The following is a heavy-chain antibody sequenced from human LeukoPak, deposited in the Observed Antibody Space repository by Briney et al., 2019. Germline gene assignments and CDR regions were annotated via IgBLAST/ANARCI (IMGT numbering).Heavy chain of an antibody. D-gene: IGHD3-10*01. CDR1: GYTFNGYY. CDR2: INPNNGGT. CDR3: ARDSGEVPDY. V-gene: IGHV1-2*02. Sequence: GASVKVSCKSSGYTFNGYYMHWVRQAPGQGLEWMGWINPNNGGTMYAQNFQGRVTMTRDTSISTAYMELDRLRFDDTAVYYCARDSGEVPDYWGQGTLVTVSS. J-gene: IGHJ4*02.